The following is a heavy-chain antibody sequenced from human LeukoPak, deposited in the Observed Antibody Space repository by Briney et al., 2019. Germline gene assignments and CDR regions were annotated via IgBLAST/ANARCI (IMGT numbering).Heavy chain of an antibody. CDR1: GFTVSSNY. V-gene: IGHV3-66*02. Sequence: EGSLRLSCAASGFTVSSNYMSWVRQAPGKGLEWVSVIYSGGSTYYADSVKGRFTISRDNSKNTLYLQMNSLKAEDTAVYYCARDRPAYYYDSSGYAVPSVGMDVWGQGTTVTVSS. J-gene: IGHJ6*02. CDR2: IYSGGST. CDR3: ARDRPAYYYDSSGYAVPSVGMDV. D-gene: IGHD3-22*01.